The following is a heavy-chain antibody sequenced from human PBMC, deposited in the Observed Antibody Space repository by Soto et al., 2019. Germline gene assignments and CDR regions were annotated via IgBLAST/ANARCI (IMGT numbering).Heavy chain of an antibody. CDR2: ISYDGSNK. CDR3: AREDCSGGSCYSRDFDY. CDR1: GFTFSSYA. D-gene: IGHD2-15*01. Sequence: QVQLVESGGGVVQPGSSLRLSCAASGFTFSSYAMHWVRQAPGKGLEWVAVISYDGSNKYYADSVKGRFTISRDNSKNTLYLQMNSLRAEDTAVYYCAREDCSGGSCYSRDFDYLGQGTLVTVSS. J-gene: IGHJ4*02. V-gene: IGHV3-30-3*01.